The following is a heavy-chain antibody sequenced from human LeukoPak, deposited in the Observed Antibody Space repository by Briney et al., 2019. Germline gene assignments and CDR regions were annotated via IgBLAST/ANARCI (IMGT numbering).Heavy chain of an antibody. CDR2: FSSSSRSV. CDR1: GFAFRSYS. V-gene: IGHV3-21*01. Sequence: SGGSLRLSCAASGFAFRSYSLNWVRQAPGKGREGVSAFSSSSRSVYNADSVKRRYTNARDNTENSVYLEMNSLRDCDTGVYYCASDGDYWGQGTLVTVSS. CDR3: ASDGDY. J-gene: IGHJ4*02.